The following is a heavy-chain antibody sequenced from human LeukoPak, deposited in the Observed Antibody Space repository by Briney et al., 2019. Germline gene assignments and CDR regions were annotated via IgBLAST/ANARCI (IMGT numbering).Heavy chain of an antibody. V-gene: IGHV3-64*01. CDR2: ISSNGGST. D-gene: IGHD3-10*01. CDR3: ARVGMVRGVMAYFDY. Sequence: GGSLRLSCAASGFTFSSYAMSWVRQAPGKGLEYVSAISSNGGSTYYANSVKGRFTISRDNSKNMLYLQMGSLRAEDMAVYYCARVGMVRGVMAYFDYWGQGTLVTVSS. CDR1: GFTFSSYA. J-gene: IGHJ4*02.